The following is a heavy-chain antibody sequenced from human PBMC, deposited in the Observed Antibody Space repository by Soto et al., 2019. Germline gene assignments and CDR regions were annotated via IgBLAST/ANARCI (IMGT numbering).Heavy chain of an antibody. J-gene: IGHJ4*02. V-gene: IGHV4-39*01. D-gene: IGHD1-1*01. CDR2: TSYSGAS. CDR1: GGSVRNSDYY. Sequence: SETLSLTCTVSGGSVRNSDYYWVWIRQPPGKGLEWIGSTSYSGASYYNPSLRSRITFSVDTSENQFSVRLSSVTGADTAVYYCARRLRTGKYFDYWGQGTLVTVSS. CDR3: ARRLRTGKYFDY.